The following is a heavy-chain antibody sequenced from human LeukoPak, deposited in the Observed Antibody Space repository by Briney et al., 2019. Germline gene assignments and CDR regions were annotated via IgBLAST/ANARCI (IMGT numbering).Heavy chain of an antibody. CDR1: GYTFTSYG. J-gene: IGHJ6*02. D-gene: IGHD6-13*01. CDR2: ISAYNGNT. CDR3: ARDGSSWYPYYYYGMDV. Sequence: ASVKVSCKASGYTFTSYGISWVRQAPGQGLEWMGWISAYNGNTNYAQKLQGRVTMTTDTSTSTAYMELRSLRSDDTAVYYCARDGSSWYPYYYYGMDVWGQGTTVTVSS. V-gene: IGHV1-18*01.